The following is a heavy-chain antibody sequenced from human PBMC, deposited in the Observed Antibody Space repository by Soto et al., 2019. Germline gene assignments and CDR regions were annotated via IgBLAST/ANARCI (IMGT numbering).Heavy chain of an antibody. CDR2: ISSSSSYI. V-gene: IGHV3-21*01. CDR1: GFTFSTYS. Sequence: EVQLVESGGGLVKPGGSLRLSCAASGFTFSTYSMNWVRQAPGKGLEWVSSISSSSSYIYYADSVKGRFTISRDNAKNSLYLQKTSLRAEDRAVYYCVRYESSGYYWPYYDYGMDVWGQGTTVTVSS. J-gene: IGHJ6*02. D-gene: IGHD3-22*01. CDR3: VRYESSGYYWPYYDYGMDV.